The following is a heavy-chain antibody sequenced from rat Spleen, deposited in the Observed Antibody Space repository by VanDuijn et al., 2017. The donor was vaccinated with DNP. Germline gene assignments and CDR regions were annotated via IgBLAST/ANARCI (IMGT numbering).Heavy chain of an antibody. J-gene: IGHJ2*01. D-gene: IGHD1-12*02. CDR3: ARSDYSDGGYYYGYFDY. V-gene: IGHV2-6*01. CDR2: MSSGGNT. CDR1: GFSLTSYS. Sequence: QVQLEESGPDLVPPSQTLSLTCTVSGFSLTSYSVAWVRQPPAKGLEWVAAMSSGGNTFYNPALKSRLSISRDPSKSQVFLKMNSLHSEDTAMYFCARSDYSDGGYYYGYFDYWGQGVMVTVSS.